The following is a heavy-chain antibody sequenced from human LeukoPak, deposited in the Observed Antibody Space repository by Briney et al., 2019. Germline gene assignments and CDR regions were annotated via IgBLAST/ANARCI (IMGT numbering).Heavy chain of an antibody. J-gene: IGHJ4*02. V-gene: IGHV4-39*07. D-gene: IGHD6-19*01. CDR1: GGSISSSSYY. Sequence: SETLSLTCTVSGGSISSSSYYWGWIRQPPGKGLEWIGYIYHSGSTYYNPSLKSRVTISVDRSKNQFSLKLSSVTAADTAVYYCARDHEQWLAFDYWGQGTLVTVSS. CDR2: IYHSGST. CDR3: ARDHEQWLAFDY.